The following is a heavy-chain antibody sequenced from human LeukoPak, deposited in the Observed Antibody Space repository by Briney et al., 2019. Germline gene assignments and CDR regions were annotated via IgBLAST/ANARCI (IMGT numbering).Heavy chain of an antibody. CDR1: GFTFDDYA. CDR2: ISWNSGSI. CDR3: AKDPSGYSYGLDFDY. V-gene: IGHV3-9*01. Sequence: GGSLRLSCAASGFTFDDYAMHWVRQAPGKALEWVSGISWNSGSIGYADSVKGRFTISRDNAKNSLYLQMNSLRAEDTALYYCAKDPSGYSYGLDFDYWGQGTLVTVSS. J-gene: IGHJ4*02. D-gene: IGHD5-18*01.